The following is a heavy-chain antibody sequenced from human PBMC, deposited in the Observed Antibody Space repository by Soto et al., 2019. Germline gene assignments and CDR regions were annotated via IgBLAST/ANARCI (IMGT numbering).Heavy chain of an antibody. Sequence: XESLRLSCAASGFTFSSYAVSWVRLAPGKGPEWISSISGSGSTIYYADSVKGRFTISRDNSKNTLYLQMSSLRAEDTAVYYCAKVFYYYDSSGYYYFDYWGQGTLVTVSS. J-gene: IGHJ4*02. V-gene: IGHV3-23*01. D-gene: IGHD3-22*01. CDR1: GFTFSSYA. CDR3: AKVFYYYDSSGYYYFDY. CDR2: ISGSGSTI.